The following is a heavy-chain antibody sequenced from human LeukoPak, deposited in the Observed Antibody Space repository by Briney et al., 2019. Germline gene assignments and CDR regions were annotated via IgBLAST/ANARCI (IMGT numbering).Heavy chain of an antibody. CDR1: VFTFSNAW. CDR2: IKSKTDGGTT. CDR3: TLYYGSAALY. J-gene: IGHJ4*02. D-gene: IGHD3-10*01. V-gene: IGHV3-15*01. Sequence: GGSLRLSCAASVFTFSNAWMSWVRHAPGKGLEWVGRIKSKTDGGTTDYAAPVKGRFTISRDDSKNTLYLQMNSLKTEDTAVYYCTLYYGSAALYWGQGTLVTVSS.